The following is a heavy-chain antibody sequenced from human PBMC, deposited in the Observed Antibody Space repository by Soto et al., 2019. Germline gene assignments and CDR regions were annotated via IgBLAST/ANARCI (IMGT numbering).Heavy chain of an antibody. D-gene: IGHD3-22*01. Sequence: SETLSLTCAVYGGSFSGYYWSWIRQPPGKGLEWIGEINHSGSTNYNPSLKSRVTISVDTSKNQFSLKLSSVTAADTAVYYCARADQSYYYDSSRYQFDYWGQGTLVTVSS. CDR1: GGSFSGYY. J-gene: IGHJ4*02. CDR3: ARADQSYYYDSSRYQFDY. CDR2: INHSGST. V-gene: IGHV4-34*01.